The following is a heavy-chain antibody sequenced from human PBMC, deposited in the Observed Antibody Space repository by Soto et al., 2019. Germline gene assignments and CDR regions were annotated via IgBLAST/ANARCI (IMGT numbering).Heavy chain of an antibody. V-gene: IGHV4-31*03. Sequence: PSETLSLTCTVSGGSISSGGYYWSWIRQHPGKCLEWIGYIYYSGSTYYNPSLKSRVTISVDTSKNQFSLKLSSVTAADTAVYYCARVVPDEYYFDYWGQGTLVTISS. CDR3: ARVVPDEYYFDY. J-gene: IGHJ4*02. CDR1: GGSISSGGYY. CDR2: IYYSGST.